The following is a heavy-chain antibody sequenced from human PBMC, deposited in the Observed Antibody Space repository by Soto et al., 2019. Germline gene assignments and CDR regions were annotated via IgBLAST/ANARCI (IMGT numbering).Heavy chain of an antibody. J-gene: IGHJ4*02. V-gene: IGHV3-23*01. Sequence: EVQLLESGGGLDQLGGSLRLSGEASDLGFGNYALSWVGQAQGRGLERVPTRSGSGYKTYYADSVKGRFAISRDNSKNTLYLQMNSLTAEDTAVYYCAKGGATYGLLTHDYWGQGTLVTVSS. CDR3: AKGGATYGLLTHDY. D-gene: IGHD3-9*01. CDR2: RSGSGYKT. CDR1: DLGFGNYA.